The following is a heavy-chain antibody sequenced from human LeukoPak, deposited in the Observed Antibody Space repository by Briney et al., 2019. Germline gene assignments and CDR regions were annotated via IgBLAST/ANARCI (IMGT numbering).Heavy chain of an antibody. D-gene: IGHD6-13*01. J-gene: IGHJ4*02. CDR1: GFTVGNNY. V-gene: IGHV3-53*01. Sequence: PGGSLRLSCTASGFTVGNNYMNWVRQAPGKGLEWVSLIYSGGSTYYADSVKGRFTISRDNSKNTLYLQMNGLRAEDTAVYYCARDTPGIAASVNGGWGQGTLVTVSS. CDR3: ARDTPGIAASVNGG. CDR2: IYSGGST.